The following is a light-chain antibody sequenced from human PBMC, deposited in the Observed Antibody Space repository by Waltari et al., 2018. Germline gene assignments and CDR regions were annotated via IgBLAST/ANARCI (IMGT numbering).Light chain of an antibody. Sequence: DIQMTQSPSTLSASVGYRVTITCRAGQSISSWLAWYQHKPGKAPKLLIYKASSLESVVPSRFSGSGSWTEFTLTISSLQPDDFATYYCQQYNSYSTWTFGQGTKVEIK. V-gene: IGKV1-5*03. J-gene: IGKJ1*01. CDR3: QQYNSYSTWT. CDR1: QSISSW. CDR2: KAS.